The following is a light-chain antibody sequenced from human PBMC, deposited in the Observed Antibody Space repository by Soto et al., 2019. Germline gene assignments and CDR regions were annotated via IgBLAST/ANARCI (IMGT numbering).Light chain of an antibody. V-gene: IGKV1-39*01. CDR1: QNIHSF. CDR3: QQSYNIPFT. Sequence: DIQMTQSPSSLAASVGERVTITCRASQNIHSFLNWYQQKPGKVPQVLIYGGSALQSGVPSRFSGSGSGTDFTLTISSLQPEDFASYFCQQSYNIPFTFGPGT. CDR2: GGS. J-gene: IGKJ3*01.